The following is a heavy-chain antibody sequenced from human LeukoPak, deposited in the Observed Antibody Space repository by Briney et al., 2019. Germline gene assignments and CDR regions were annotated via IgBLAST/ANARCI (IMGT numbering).Heavy chain of an antibody. CDR2: IGHNGTT. D-gene: IGHD1-1*01. Sequence: PSETLSLTCTVSGGSISSSSYYWGWIRQPPGKGLEWIGEIGHNGTTNYNPSLKGRVTISVDTSKNQLSLSLTSVTAADTAVYYCARPSGGTPFKRFDYWGQGTLVTVSS. V-gene: IGHV4-39*07. J-gene: IGHJ4*02. CDR1: GGSISSSSYY. CDR3: ARPSGGTPFKRFDY.